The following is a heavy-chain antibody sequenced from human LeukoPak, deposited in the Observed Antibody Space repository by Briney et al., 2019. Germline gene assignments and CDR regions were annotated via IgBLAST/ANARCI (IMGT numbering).Heavy chain of an antibody. V-gene: IGHV4-61*09. J-gene: IGHJ4*02. Sequence: SQTLSLTCTFSGGSISTGSYYWSWIRQPAGTGLEWIGEINHSGSTNYNPSLKSQVTISVDTSKNQFSLKLSSVTAADTAVYYCARVFTMVRGVARLDYWGQGTLVTVSS. CDR2: INHSGST. D-gene: IGHD3-10*01. CDR1: GGSISTGSYY. CDR3: ARVFTMVRGVARLDY.